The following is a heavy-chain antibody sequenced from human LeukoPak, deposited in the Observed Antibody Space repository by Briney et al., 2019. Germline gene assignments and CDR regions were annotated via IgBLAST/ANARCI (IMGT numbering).Heavy chain of an antibody. CDR3: VRHQEGMVRGVLYYMDV. Sequence: SETLSLTCTVSGASISNSDRYWGWIRQPPGKGLEWIGSIYYSGITYHNPSLKSRVTISVDTSNNQFSLKMSSVTAADTAVYFCVRHQEGMVRGVLYYMDVWGKGTTVIISS. CDR2: IYYSGIT. D-gene: IGHD3-10*01. V-gene: IGHV4-39*01. J-gene: IGHJ6*03. CDR1: GASISNSDRY.